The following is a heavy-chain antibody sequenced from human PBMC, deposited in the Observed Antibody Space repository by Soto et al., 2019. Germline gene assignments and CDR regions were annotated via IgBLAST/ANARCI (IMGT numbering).Heavy chain of an antibody. CDR1: GDTFNFYS. J-gene: IGHJ4*02. CDR3: SSSYGSAYPAFYY. CDR2: VNPIVSMS. Sequence: QVQLVQSGAEVKRPGSSVKVSCKASGDTFNFYSINWVRQAPGLGLEWMGRVNPIVSMSNYAQKFQGRVTMTADKSTITAYMELSSLRSEDTAIYYFSSSYGSAYPAFYYWGQGALVTVSS. V-gene: IGHV1-69*02. D-gene: IGHD3-10*01.